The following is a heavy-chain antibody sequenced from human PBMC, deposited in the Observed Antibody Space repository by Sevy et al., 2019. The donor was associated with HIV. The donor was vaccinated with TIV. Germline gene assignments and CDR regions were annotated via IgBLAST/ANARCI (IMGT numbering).Heavy chain of an antibody. CDR1: GFTFSGSA. Sequence: GGSLRLSCAASGFTFSGSAMHWVRQASGKGLEWVGPIRSKANSYATAYAASVKGRFTISRDDSKNTAYLQMNSLKTEDTAVYYCTRLPEGYCSSTSCYRASDYYYGMDVWGQGTTVTVSS. CDR2: IRSKANSYAT. V-gene: IGHV3-73*01. D-gene: IGHD2-2*02. CDR3: TRLPEGYCSSTSCYRASDYYYGMDV. J-gene: IGHJ6*02.